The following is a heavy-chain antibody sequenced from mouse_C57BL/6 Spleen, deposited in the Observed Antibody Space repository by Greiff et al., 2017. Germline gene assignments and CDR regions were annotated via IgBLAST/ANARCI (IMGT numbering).Heavy chain of an antibody. CDR1: GYTFTDYY. Sequence: VQLKQSGPELVKPGASVKISCKASGYTFTDYYMNWVKQSHGKSLEWIGDINPNNGGTSYNQKFKGKATLTVDKSSSTAYMELRSLTSEDSAVCYCARSATGTGEDFDYWGQGTTLTVSS. V-gene: IGHV1-26*01. J-gene: IGHJ2*01. D-gene: IGHD4-1*02. CDR3: ARSATGTGEDFDY. CDR2: INPNNGGT.